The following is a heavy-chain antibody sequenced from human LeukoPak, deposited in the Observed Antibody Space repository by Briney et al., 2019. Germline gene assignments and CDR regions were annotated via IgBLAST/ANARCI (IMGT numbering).Heavy chain of an antibody. Sequence: SETLSLTCTVSGGSISSSSYYWGWIRQPPGKGLEWIGSIYYSGSTYYNPSLKSRVTISVDTSKNQFSLKLSSVTAADTAVYCCASRKHRVGSGSYPGSYYYYYYMDGWGKGTTVTISS. D-gene: IGHD3-10*01. V-gene: IGHV4-39*01. CDR2: IYYSGST. CDR1: GGSISSSSYY. J-gene: IGHJ6*03. CDR3: ASRKHRVGSGSYPGSYYYYYYMDG.